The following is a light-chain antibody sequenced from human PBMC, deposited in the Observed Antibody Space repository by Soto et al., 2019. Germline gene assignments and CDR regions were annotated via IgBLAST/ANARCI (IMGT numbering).Light chain of an antibody. V-gene: IGLV1-44*01. CDR2: GNN. CDR1: SSNIGSTT. Sequence: QSVLTQPPSASGTPGQRVTMSCSGSSSNIGSTTVNWYRQLPGTAPKLLIYGNNQRPSGVPDRFSGSKSGTSASLAISGLRSDDEADYFCATWDDSLNGFYVFGTGTKLTVL. CDR3: ATWDDSLNGFYV. J-gene: IGLJ1*01.